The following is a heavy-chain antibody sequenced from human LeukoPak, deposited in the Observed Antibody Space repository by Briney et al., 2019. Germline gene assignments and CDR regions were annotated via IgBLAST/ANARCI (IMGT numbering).Heavy chain of an antibody. J-gene: IGHJ4*02. D-gene: IGHD2-2*01. V-gene: IGHV1-46*01. Sequence: GASVKVSCKASGYTFTSYYTHWVRQAPGQGLEWMGIINPSGGSTSYAQKFQGRVTMTRDMSTSTVYMELSSLRSEDTAVYYCARVDQLLSGGGIFDYWGQGTLVTVSS. CDR1: GYTFTSYY. CDR3: ARVDQLLSGGGIFDY. CDR2: INPSGGST.